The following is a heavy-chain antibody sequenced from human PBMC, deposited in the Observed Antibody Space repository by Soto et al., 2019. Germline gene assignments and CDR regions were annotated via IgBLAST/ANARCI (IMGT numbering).Heavy chain of an antibody. CDR1: GFTCSGYS. V-gene: IGHV3-21*01. J-gene: IGHJ2*01. CDR3: ARDQVAGTRYFDL. CDR2: ISSSSSYI. Sequence: GGPLRLSCAASGFTCSGYSRHWIRQAPGKGLEWVSSISSSSSYIYYADSVKGRFTISRDNAKNSLYLQMNSLRAEDTAVYYCARDQVAGTRYFDLWGRGTLVTVSS. D-gene: IGHD6-19*01.